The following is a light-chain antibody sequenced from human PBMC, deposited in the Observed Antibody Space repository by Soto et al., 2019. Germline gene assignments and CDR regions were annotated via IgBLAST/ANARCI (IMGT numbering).Light chain of an antibody. J-gene: IGKJ4*01. Sequence: EIVLTQSPDTLSLSPGQRATLSWMASQSVRSDYFAWYQQKPGQAPRVIIFGVSTRATGVPDRFSGSGSGTDFTLTISRLEPEDFALYYCQQYGNSPLTFGGGTKVDIK. CDR2: GVS. CDR3: QQYGNSPLT. V-gene: IGKV3-20*01. CDR1: QSVRSDY.